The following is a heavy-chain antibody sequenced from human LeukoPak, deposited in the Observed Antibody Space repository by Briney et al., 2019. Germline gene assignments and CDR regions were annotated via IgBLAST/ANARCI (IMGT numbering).Heavy chain of an antibody. V-gene: IGHV4-59*01. Sequence: PSETLSLPRTVSGGSISSYYWSWIRQPPGKGLEWIGYIYYSGSTNYNPSLKSRVTISVDTSKNQFSLKLSSVTAADTAVYYCARVGGSNSFWDYYYIDVWGKGTTVTVSS. CDR3: ARVGGSNSFWDYYYIDV. CDR2: IYYSGST. J-gene: IGHJ6*03. CDR1: GGSISSYY. D-gene: IGHD4-23*01.